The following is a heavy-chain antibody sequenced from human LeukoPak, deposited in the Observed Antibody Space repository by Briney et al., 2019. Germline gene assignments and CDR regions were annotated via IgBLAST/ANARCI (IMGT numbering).Heavy chain of an antibody. CDR2: ISISSGTI. D-gene: IGHD6-6*01. CDR1: GFTFSGYS. J-gene: IGHJ6*02. V-gene: IGHV3-48*01. Sequence: GGSLRLSCAASGFTFSGYSMNWVRQAPGKGLEWVSYISISSGTIHYADSVKGRFTISRDNAKNSLYRLMNSLRIEDTAVYYCARGRPFHMDVWGQGTTVTVSS. CDR3: ARGRPFHMDV.